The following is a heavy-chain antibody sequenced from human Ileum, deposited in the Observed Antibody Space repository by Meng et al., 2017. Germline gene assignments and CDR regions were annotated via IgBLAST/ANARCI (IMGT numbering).Heavy chain of an antibody. CDR2: SDHFGNT. CDR1: GGSLSGYY. Sequence: VQLQRWGVGLLKPSEALSLTCAVFGGSLSGYYCNWFRQPPGKGPEWIGGSDHFGNTIQNPSLKGRLTISVDTSKNQISLRLTSVIAADTAVYYCVYFWSGYFTSGQGTLVTVSS. J-gene: IGHJ5*02. D-gene: IGHD3-3*01. V-gene: IGHV4-34*01. CDR3: VYFWSGYFT.